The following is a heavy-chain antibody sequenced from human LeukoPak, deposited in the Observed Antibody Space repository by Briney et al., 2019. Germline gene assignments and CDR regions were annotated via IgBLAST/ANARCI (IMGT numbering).Heavy chain of an antibody. CDR2: ISGNNDNP. V-gene: IGHV1-18*01. D-gene: IGHD2-2*01. J-gene: IGHJ4*02. CDR1: GYTFSNFG. Sequence: ASVKVSCKASGYTFSNFGINWVRQAPGQGLEWMGWISGNNDNPNYGQKFQGRFTVTTDSSTNTAYMELRNLRLDDTAVYYCARDGTSTDDYWAREPWSPSPQ. CDR3: ARDGTSTDDY.